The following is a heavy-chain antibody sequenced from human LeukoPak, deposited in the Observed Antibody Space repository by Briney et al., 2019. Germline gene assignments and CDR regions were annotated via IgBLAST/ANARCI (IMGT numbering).Heavy chain of an antibody. CDR3: ASLELLGY. J-gene: IGHJ4*02. D-gene: IGHD1-7*01. Sequence: GRSLRLSCAASGFTFSSYAMHWVRQAPGKGLEWVAVISYDGSNKYYADSVKGRFTISRDNSKNTPYLQMNSLRAEDTAVYYCASLELLGYWGQGTLVTVSS. CDR1: GFTFSSYA. V-gene: IGHV3-30-3*01. CDR2: ISYDGSNK.